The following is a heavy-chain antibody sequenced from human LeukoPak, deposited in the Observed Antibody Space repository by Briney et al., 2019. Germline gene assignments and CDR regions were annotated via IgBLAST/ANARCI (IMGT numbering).Heavy chain of an antibody. Sequence: GSLRLSCTAPGFTFSSYTMNWVRQAPGKGLEWVSSISSSSSYIYCADSVKGRFTISRDNAKNSLYLQMNSLRAEDTAVYYCARDSLHNYYDSSGYYLFDYWGQGTLVTVSS. CDR2: ISSSSSYI. V-gene: IGHV3-21*01. D-gene: IGHD3-22*01. CDR1: GFTFSSYT. CDR3: ARDSLHNYYDSSGYYLFDY. J-gene: IGHJ4*02.